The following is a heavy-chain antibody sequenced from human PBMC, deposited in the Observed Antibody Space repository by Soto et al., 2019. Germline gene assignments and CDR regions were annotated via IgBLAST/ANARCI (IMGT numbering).Heavy chain of an antibody. CDR2: IIPIIGII. CDR1: GGTFSTYT. V-gene: IGHV1-69*08. D-gene: IGHD3-22*01. J-gene: IGHJ5*02. Sequence: QVQLVQSGAEVKKPGSSVNVSCKASGGTFSTYTITWVRQAPGHGLEWMGRIIPIIGIINYAQKFQGRVTLTADKFTGTAYMELTRPRSDDTAVYYCAGDPDSHYNDSHASSYPWGQGTLVTVSS. CDR3: AGDPDSHYNDSHASSYP.